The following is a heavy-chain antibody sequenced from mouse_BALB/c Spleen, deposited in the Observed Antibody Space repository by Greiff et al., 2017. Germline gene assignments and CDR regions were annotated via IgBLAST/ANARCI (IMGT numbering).Heavy chain of an antibody. D-gene: IGHD2-1*01. J-gene: IGHJ2*01. CDR1: GFTFSSYA. CDR2: ISSGGST. Sequence: EVHLVESGGGLVKPGGSLKLSCAASGFTFSSYAMSWVRQTPEKRLEWVASISSGGSTYYPDSVKGRFTISRDNARNILYLQMSSLRSEDTAMYYCARGGYGNYFDYWGQGTTLTVSS. CDR3: ARGGYGNYFDY. V-gene: IGHV5-6-5*01.